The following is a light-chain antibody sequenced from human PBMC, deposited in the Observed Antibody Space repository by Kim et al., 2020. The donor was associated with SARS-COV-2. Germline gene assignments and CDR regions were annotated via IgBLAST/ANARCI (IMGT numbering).Light chain of an antibody. J-gene: IGKJ1*01. CDR2: AAS. Sequence: DIQMTQSPSSLSASVGDRVTITCRASQSISSYLNWYQQKPGKAPKLLIYAASSLQSGVPSRFSGSGSGTDFTLTISSLQPENFATYYCQDLNSTPPWTYAEGTKVDIK. CDR1: QSISSY. V-gene: IGKV1-39*01. CDR3: QDLNSTPPWT.